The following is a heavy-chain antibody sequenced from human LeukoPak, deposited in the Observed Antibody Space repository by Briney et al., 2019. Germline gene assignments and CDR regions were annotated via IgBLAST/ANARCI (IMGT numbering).Heavy chain of an antibody. CDR1: GGTFSSYA. V-gene: IGHV1-69*05. Sequence: SVKVSCKASGGTFSSYAISWVRQAPGQGLEWMGGIIPIFGTANYAQKFQGRVTITTDESTSTAYMELSSLRSEDTAVYYCARGDYYDSSGYSAFDIWGQGTMVTVSS. D-gene: IGHD3-22*01. CDR3: ARGDYYDSSGYSAFDI. J-gene: IGHJ3*02. CDR2: IIPIFGTA.